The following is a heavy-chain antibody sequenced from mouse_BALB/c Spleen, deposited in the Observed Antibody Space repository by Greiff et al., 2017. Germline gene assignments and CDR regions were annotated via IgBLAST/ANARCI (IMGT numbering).Heavy chain of an antibody. CDR1: GYTFTDYA. V-gene: IGHV1-67*01. CDR3: AREGNYYGYGDY. J-gene: IGHJ2*01. Sequence: QVQLQQSGPELVRPGVSVKISCKGSGYTFTDYAMHWVKQSHAKSLEWIGVISTYYGNTNYNQKFKGKATMTVDKSSSTAYMELARLTSEDSAIYYCAREGNYYGYGDYWGQGTTLTVSS. CDR2: ISTYYGNT. D-gene: IGHD2-2*01.